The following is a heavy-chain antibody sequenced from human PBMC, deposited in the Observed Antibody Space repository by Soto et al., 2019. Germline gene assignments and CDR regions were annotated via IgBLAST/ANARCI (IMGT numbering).Heavy chain of an antibody. Sequence: EVQLVESGGGVIQPGGSLRLSCAASGLSVSSNYMSWVRQAPEKGLEWVSSFYIGASSYYADSVKGRFTISRDNSKNTVNLQMNSLRAEETAMYYCAIFTDSRGWGFSDFWGPGALGTVSS. CDR1: GLSVSSNY. D-gene: IGHD6-19*01. CDR2: FYIGASS. V-gene: IGHV3-53*01. J-gene: IGHJ4*02. CDR3: AIFTDSRGWGFSDF.